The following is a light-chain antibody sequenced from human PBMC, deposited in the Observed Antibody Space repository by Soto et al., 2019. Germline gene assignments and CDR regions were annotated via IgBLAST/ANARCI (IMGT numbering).Light chain of an antibody. J-gene: IGKJ3*01. Sequence: DIQMTQSPSSLSACVGDRVTITCRASQSISTYLNWYQQKPGKAPNLLIYAASSLQSGVPSRFSGSGSGTDFTLTISSLQHEDFATYYCQHSYSSPFTFGPGTKVDLK. CDR1: QSISTY. CDR3: QHSYSSPFT. CDR2: AAS. V-gene: IGKV1-39*01.